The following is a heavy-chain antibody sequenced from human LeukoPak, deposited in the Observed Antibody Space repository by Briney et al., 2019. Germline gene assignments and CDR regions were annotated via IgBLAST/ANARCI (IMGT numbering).Heavy chain of an antibody. V-gene: IGHV1-46*01. CDR2: INPSGGST. D-gene: IGHD3-22*01. Sequence: GASVKVSCKASGYTFTSYYMHWVRQAPGQGLEWMGIINPSGGSTSYAQKFQGRVTMTRDTSTSTVYIELSSLRSEDTAVYYCARPYYYDSSGYYAFDIWGQGTMVTVSS. CDR1: GYTFTSYY. CDR3: ARPYYYDSSGYYAFDI. J-gene: IGHJ3*02.